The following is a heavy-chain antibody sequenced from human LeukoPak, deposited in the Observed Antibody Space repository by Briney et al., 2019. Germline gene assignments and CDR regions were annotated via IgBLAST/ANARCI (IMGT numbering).Heavy chain of an antibody. V-gene: IGHV3-23*01. Sequence: GGSLRLSCAASGFTFSSYAMSWVRQAPGKGLEWVSAISGSGGGTYYADSVKGRFTISRDNSKNTLYLQMNSLRAEDTALYYCAKSRLRVAAAGSDYWGQGTLVTVSS. J-gene: IGHJ4*02. CDR3: AKSRLRVAAAGSDY. D-gene: IGHD6-13*01. CDR1: GFTFSSYA. CDR2: ISGSGGGT.